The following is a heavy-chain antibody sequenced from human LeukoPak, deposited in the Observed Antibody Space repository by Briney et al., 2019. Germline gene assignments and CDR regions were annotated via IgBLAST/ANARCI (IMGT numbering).Heavy chain of an antibody. J-gene: IGHJ4*02. CDR1: GYMFDTYG. V-gene: IGHV1-18*01. CDR3: ARKGCTYNCNIFDY. D-gene: IGHD1/OR15-1a*01. Sequence: ASVKVSCKASGYMFDTYGINWLRQVPGQGLEWMGWINTDNGKTNYAQEVQGRVTMMRDTSTTTVYMELRSLRSDGTAVYYCARKGCTYNCNIFDYWGQGTLVTVSS. CDR2: INTDNGKT.